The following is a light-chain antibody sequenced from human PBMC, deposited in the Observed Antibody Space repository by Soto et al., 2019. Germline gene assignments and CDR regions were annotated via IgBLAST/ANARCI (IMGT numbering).Light chain of an antibody. V-gene: IGLV2-14*01. Sequence: QSALTQPASVSGSPGQSITISCTGTSSDVGGYNYVSWYQQHPGKAPKLMIYAVTDRPSGVSSRFSGSKSGNTASLTISGLQAEDEADYYCSSYTSSSTLFGTGTKVPVL. CDR3: SSYTSSSTL. CDR1: SSDVGGYNY. CDR2: AVT. J-gene: IGLJ1*01.